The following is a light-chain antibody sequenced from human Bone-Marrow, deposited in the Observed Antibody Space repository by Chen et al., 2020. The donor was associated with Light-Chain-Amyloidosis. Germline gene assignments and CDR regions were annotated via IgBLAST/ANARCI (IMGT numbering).Light chain of an antibody. CDR3: SSFTSSSSYV. CDR1: SGDVGTYNY. J-gene: IGLJ1*01. CDR2: AVS. V-gene: IGLV2-14*01. Sequence: QSALTQPASVSGSPGPSLTISCTGTSGDVGTYNYVPWYQQHPGKAPKVMIYAVSNRPSGVSNRFSGSKSGNTASLTISGLQAEDEADYYCSSFTSSSSYVFGPGTKVTVL.